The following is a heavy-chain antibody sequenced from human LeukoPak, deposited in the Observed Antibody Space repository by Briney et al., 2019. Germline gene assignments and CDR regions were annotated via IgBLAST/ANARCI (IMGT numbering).Heavy chain of an antibody. CDR1: GDSVSSNSAA. CDR3: GRGTQMTIAAAGTDYYYYYGMDV. CDR2: TYYRSKWYN. D-gene: IGHD6-13*01. Sequence: SQTLSLTCAISGDSVSSNSAAWNWIRQSPSRGLEWLGRTYYRSKWYNDYAVSVKGRIIINPDTSKNQFSLWLNSVTPEDTAVYYCGRGTQMTIAAAGTDYYYYYGMDVWGQGTTVTVSS. V-gene: IGHV6-1*01. J-gene: IGHJ6*02.